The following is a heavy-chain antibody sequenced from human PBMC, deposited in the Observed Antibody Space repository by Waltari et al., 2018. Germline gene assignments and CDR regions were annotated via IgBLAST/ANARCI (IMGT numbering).Heavy chain of an antibody. D-gene: IGHD3-10*01. V-gene: IGHV4-4*07. Sequence: QVQLQESGPGLVKPSETLSLTCTVSGGSTSAYYWSGVRQPAGKGPEWIGRIDGSGTTNDNPFRRSGVTMSVDTSKNQCSRTLNSVTAADTAVYYCARDTGPAGRGIYWDTFDIWGQGTTVTVSS. CDR1: GGSTSAYY. J-gene: IGHJ3*02. CDR3: ARDTGPAGRGIYWDTFDI. CDR2: IDGSGTT.